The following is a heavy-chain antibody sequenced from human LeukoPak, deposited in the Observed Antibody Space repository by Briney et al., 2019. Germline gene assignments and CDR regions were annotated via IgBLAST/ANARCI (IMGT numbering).Heavy chain of an antibody. CDR2: IYYSGST. J-gene: IGHJ3*02. Sequence: SETLSLTCAVYGGSFSGYYWGWIRQPPGKGLEWIGSIYYSGSTYYNPSLKSRVTISVDTSKNQLSLKLSSVTAADTATYYCASPDGRGLSAFDIWGQGTMVTVSS. CDR3: ASPDGRGLSAFDI. D-gene: IGHD3-10*01. V-gene: IGHV4-34*01. CDR1: GGSFSGYY.